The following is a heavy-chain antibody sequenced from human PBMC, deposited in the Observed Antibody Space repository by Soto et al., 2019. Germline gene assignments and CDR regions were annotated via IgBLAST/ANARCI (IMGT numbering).Heavy chain of an antibody. CDR2: INPNSGGT. Sequence: QVQLVQSGAEVKKPGASVKVSCKASGYTFTGYYMHWVRQAPGQGLEWMGWINPNSGGTNYAQKFQGWVTKTRDTSISTAYMELSRLRSDDTAVYYCARPAAGTRGYYGMDVWGQGTTVTVSS. CDR1: GYTFTGYY. J-gene: IGHJ6*02. CDR3: ARPAAGTRGYYGMDV. D-gene: IGHD6-13*01. V-gene: IGHV1-2*04.